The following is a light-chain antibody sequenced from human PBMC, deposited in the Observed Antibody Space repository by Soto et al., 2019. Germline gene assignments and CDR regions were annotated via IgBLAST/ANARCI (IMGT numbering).Light chain of an antibody. Sequence: EIVRTQSPATLPVSPGERATLSCRASQSVSSNLAWYQQTPGQAPRLLIYGASTRATGIPARFNGSGSGTEFTLTISSLQSEDFAVYHCQHFHNWPRTFGQGTKVEIK. CDR3: QHFHNWPRT. CDR1: QSVSSN. J-gene: IGKJ1*01. V-gene: IGKV3-15*01. CDR2: GAS.